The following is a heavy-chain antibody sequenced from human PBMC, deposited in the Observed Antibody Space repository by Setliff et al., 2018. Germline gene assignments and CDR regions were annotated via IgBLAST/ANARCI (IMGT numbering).Heavy chain of an antibody. D-gene: IGHD2-2*01. CDR2: ISSDSRTT. CDR3: AKAIAPIVVVPAAMLEAY. Sequence: GSLRLSCAAPGITLRTYSLNWVRQAPGRGLEWISFISSDSRTTYYADAVKGRFTISRDNDKNTLDLQMNSLRAEDTAVYYCAKAIAPIVVVPAAMLEAYWGQGTLVTVSS. V-gene: IGHV3-48*01. J-gene: IGHJ4*02. CDR1: GITLRTYS.